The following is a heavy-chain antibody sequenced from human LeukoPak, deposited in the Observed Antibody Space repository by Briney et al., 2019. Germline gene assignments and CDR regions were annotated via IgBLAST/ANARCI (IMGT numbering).Heavy chain of an antibody. CDR3: ARGRTAAAGPFDY. Sequence: SETLSLTCTVSGGSISSSSYYWGWIRQPPGKGLEWIGSIYYSGSTYYNPSLKSRVTISVDTSKNQFSLKLSSVTAADTAVYYCARGRTAAAGPFDYWGQGTLVTVSS. J-gene: IGHJ4*02. V-gene: IGHV4-39*07. CDR2: IYYSGST. CDR1: GGSISSSSYY. D-gene: IGHD6-13*01.